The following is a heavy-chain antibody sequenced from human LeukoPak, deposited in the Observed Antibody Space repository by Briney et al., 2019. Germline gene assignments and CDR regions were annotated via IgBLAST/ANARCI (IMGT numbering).Heavy chain of an antibody. V-gene: IGHV4-34*01. Sequence: SETLSLTCDVSGVSFSTYYWSWIRQSAEKGLEWIGEVNHSGYTNYHPSLKGRVTISVDTSKNQFSLKLSSVTAADTAVYYCARQLYGSDYWGQGTLVTVSS. J-gene: IGHJ4*02. CDR2: VNHSGYT. CDR1: GVSFSTYY. D-gene: IGHD4-17*01. CDR3: ARQLYGSDY.